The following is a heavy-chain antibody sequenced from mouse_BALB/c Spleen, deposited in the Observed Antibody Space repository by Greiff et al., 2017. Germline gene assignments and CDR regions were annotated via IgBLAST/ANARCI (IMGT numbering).Heavy chain of an antibody. V-gene: IGHV1-7*01. CDR3: ERFDGSSGAY. CDR1: GYTFTSYW. Sequence: QVQLQQSGAELAKPGASVKMSCKASGYTFTSYWMHWVKQRPGQGLEWIGYINPSTGYTEYNQKFKDKATLTADKSSSTAYMQLSSLTSEDSAFFYCERFDGSSGAYWGQGTLVTVSA. D-gene: IGHD2-3*01. J-gene: IGHJ3*01. CDR2: INPSTGYT.